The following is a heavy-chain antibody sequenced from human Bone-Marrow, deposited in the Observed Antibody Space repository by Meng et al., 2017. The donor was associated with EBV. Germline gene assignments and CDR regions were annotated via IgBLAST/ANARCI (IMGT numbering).Heavy chain of an antibody. J-gene: IGHJ4*02. V-gene: IGHV3-30*18. CDR2: ISYDGSNK. CDR1: GFTFSGYY. D-gene: IGHD5-24*01. Sequence: QVELGESGGGLVKPGGSLRLSCAASGFTFSGYYMSWIRQAPGKGLEWVAVISYDGSNKYYADSVKGRFTISRDNSKNTLYLQMNSLRAEDTAVYYCAKAVEMATFFDYWGQGTLVTVSS. CDR3: AKAVEMATFFDY.